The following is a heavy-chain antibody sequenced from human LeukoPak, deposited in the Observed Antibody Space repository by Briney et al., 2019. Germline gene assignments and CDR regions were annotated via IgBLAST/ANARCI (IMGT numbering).Heavy chain of an antibody. CDR2: ISGSGGST. CDR3: AKGDYFSSKWYYFDY. V-gene: IGHV3-23*01. Sequence: GGSLRLSCAASGFTFSSYAMSWVRQAPGKGLEWVSAISGSGGSTYYADSVKGRFTISRDNSKNTLYLQMNSLRAEDTAVYYCAKGDYFSSKWYYFDYWGQGTLVTVSS. CDR1: GFTFSSYA. J-gene: IGHJ4*02. D-gene: IGHD6-6*01.